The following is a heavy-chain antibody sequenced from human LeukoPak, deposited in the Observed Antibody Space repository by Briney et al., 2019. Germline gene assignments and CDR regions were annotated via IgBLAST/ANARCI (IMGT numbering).Heavy chain of an antibody. V-gene: IGHV3-23*01. Sequence: GGSLRLSCAASGFTFNNYGMRWVRQAPGKGLEWVSGISGSGDSTYYADSVKGRFTISRDNSKNTLYLQMNSLRAEDTAVYYCARRSGIAVAGAFDYWGQGTLVTVSS. CDR1: GFTFNNYG. J-gene: IGHJ4*02. D-gene: IGHD6-19*01. CDR2: ISGSGDST. CDR3: ARRSGIAVAGAFDY.